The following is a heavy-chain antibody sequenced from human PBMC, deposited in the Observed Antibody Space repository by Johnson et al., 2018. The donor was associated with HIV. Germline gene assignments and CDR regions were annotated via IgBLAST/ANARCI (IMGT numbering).Heavy chain of an antibody. CDR1: GFTFSAYA. CDR3: ARRQPTRDLFALDDGFDI. V-gene: IGHV3-30*10. D-gene: IGHD2-21*02. J-gene: IGHJ3*02. CDR2: ISDDESKT. Sequence: VQLIESGGGVVQPERSLRLSCAASGFTFSAYAMHWVRQAPGKGLEWVAAISDDESKTYYTDSMKGRFTISRDNSKNTLYLQMISLRAEDTAMYYCARRQPTRDLFALDDGFDIWCQGTMVTVS.